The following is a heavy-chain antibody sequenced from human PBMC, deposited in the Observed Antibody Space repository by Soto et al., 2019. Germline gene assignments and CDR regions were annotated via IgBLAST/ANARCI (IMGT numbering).Heavy chain of an antibody. J-gene: IGHJ5*02. CDR2: IRQDGGAQ. V-gene: IGHV3-7*03. Sequence: AGGSLRLSCVASGFTFTTYWMSWVRQAPGKGLQWVANIRQDGGAQYYVDSVKGRFTISRDNAKNSVYLQMDSLRVEDTAVYYWVRGGHGSGSYLGSSWGQGILVTVSS. CDR3: VRGGHGSGSYLGSS. D-gene: IGHD3-10*01. CDR1: GFTFTTYW.